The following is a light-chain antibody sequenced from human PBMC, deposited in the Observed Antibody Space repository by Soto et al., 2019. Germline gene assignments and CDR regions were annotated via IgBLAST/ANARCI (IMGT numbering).Light chain of an antibody. V-gene: IGLV1-44*01. J-gene: IGLJ2*01. CDR1: ASNIGSNF. CDR2: TNS. CDR3: ATWDDTVKGPV. Sequence: QSVLTQPPSASGPPGQRVTISCSGRASNIGSNFVSWYQVVPGTAPKLLIYTNSHRPSGVPDRFSGSRSGTSASLDISGLQSDDEADYFCATWDDTVKGPVFGGGTKLTVL.